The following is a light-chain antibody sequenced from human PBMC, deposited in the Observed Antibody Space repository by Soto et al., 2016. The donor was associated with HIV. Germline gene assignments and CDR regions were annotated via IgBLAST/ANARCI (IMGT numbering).Light chain of an antibody. J-gene: IGLJ1*01. Sequence: SSELTQDPAVSVALGQTVRITCQGDSLRIYYATWYQQKPGQAPVLVMYGRDHRPSWIPDRFSGSSSGNTASLTITGAQAEDEADYYCNSRDSSGNHYVFGTGTRVTVL. V-gene: IGLV3-19*01. CDR1: SLRIYY. CDR3: NSRDSSGNHYV. CDR2: GRD.